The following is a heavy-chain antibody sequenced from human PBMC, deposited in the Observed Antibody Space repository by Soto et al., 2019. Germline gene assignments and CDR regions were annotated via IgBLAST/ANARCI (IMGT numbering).Heavy chain of an antibody. CDR3: AKVSTGYYYYFDS. J-gene: IGHJ4*02. D-gene: IGHD3-9*01. CDR1: GFTFSSYA. V-gene: IGHV3-23*01. Sequence: GGSLRLSCAASGFTFSSYAMSWVRQAPGKGLEWVSGIGGSGSSTFYADSVKGRFTISRDNSKNTLYLQMNSLRAEDTAVYHCAKVSTGYYYYFDSWGRGTLVTVSS. CDR2: IGGSGSST.